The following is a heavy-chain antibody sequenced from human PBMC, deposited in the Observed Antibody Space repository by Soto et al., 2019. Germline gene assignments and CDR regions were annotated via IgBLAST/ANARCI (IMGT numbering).Heavy chain of an antibody. CDR1: GGSISRSSYY. J-gene: IGHJ4*03. CDR3: STLWFGESGY. V-gene: IGHV4-39*01. Sequence: QLQLQESGPGLVKPSETLSLTCTVSGGSISRSSYYWGWIRQPPGKGLEWIGSIYYSGSTYYNVSLKGRVTLSVEPSKNPFPLELGSGTAGGPGVYLRSTLWFGESGYWGPGNLGTLSS. CDR2: IYYSGST. D-gene: IGHD3-10*01.